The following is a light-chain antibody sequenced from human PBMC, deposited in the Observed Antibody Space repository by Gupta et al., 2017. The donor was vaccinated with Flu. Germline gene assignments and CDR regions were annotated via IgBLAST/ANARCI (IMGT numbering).Light chain of an antibody. CDR2: ATS. CDR3: QQSYNTPWT. J-gene: IGKJ1*01. CDR1: QSINDY. V-gene: IGKV1-39*01. Sequence: IQLPRPPSSLSASVGDRVTITCRASQSINDYLNWYQQKPGKPPSLLIYATSSLQSGVPSRFSCSGSGTDFTLTISSLQREDFAIYYCQQSYNTPWTFGQGTKVEVK.